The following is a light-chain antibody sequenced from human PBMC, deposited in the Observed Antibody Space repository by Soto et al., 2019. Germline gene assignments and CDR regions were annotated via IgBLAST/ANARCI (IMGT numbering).Light chain of an antibody. Sequence: DIQLTQSPSFLSASVGDRVTITCRASQGISSYLAWYQQKPGKAPKLLIYAASTLQSGVPSRFSGSGSGIEFTLTISSLQPEDFATYYCQQLNSYRYTFGQGTKLEIK. J-gene: IGKJ2*01. CDR3: QQLNSYRYT. CDR1: QGISSY. V-gene: IGKV1-9*01. CDR2: AAS.